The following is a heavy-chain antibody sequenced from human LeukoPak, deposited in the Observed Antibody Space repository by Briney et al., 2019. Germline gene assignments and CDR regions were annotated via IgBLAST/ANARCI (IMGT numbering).Heavy chain of an antibody. J-gene: IGHJ3*02. V-gene: IGHV1-2*02. CDR1: GYTFNGNY. CDR3: ARGVSSSSSAFDI. CDR2: INPNSGGT. D-gene: IGHD6-6*01. Sequence: ASVKVSCKASGYTFNGNYMHWVRQAPGQGLEWMGWINPNSGGTNYAQKFQGRVTMTRDTSISTAYMELSRLRSDDTAVYYCARGVSSSSSAFDIWGQGTMVTVSS.